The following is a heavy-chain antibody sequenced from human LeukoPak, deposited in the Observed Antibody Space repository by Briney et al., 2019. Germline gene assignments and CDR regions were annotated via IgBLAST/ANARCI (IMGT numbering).Heavy chain of an antibody. CDR2: IKSKTDGGTT. D-gene: IGHD5-12*01. Sequence: GGSLRLSCAGSGFTFSNAWMSWVRQAPGKGLEWVGRIKSKTDGGTTDYAAPVKGRFTISRDDSKNTLYLQMNSLKTEDTAVYTTDVATVNDYWGQGTLVTVSS. V-gene: IGHV3-15*01. CDR3: DVATVNDY. CDR1: GFTFSNAW. J-gene: IGHJ4*02.